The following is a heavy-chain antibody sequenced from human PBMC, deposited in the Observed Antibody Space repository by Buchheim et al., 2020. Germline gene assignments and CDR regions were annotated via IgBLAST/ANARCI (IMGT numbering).Heavy chain of an antibody. CDR3: AHRRPIFGVVTPHDAFDI. Sequence: QITLKESGPTLVKPTQTLTLTCTFSGFSLSTSGVGVGWIRQPPGKALEWLALIYWDDDKRYSPSLKSRLTITKATSKNQVVLTMTNMDPVDTATYYCAHRRPIFGVVTPHDAFDIWGQGT. D-gene: IGHD3-3*01. J-gene: IGHJ3*02. CDR2: IYWDDDK. CDR1: GFSLSTSGVG. V-gene: IGHV2-5*02.